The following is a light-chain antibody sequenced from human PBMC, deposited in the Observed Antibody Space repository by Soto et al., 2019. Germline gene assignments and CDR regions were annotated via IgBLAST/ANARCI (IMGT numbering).Light chain of an antibody. CDR2: DVS. Sequence: SVLTQPASVSGSPGQSITISCTGTSFDVGAYNYVSWYQQHPGKAPKLMIYDVSNRPSGVSNRFSGSKSGNTASLTVSGLQAEDEADYYCSSYTSNNTHLFGTGTKVTVL. V-gene: IGLV2-14*01. CDR3: SSYTSNNTHL. J-gene: IGLJ1*01. CDR1: SFDVGAYNY.